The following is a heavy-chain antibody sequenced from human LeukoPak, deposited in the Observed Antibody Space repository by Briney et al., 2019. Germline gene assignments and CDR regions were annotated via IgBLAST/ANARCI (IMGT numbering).Heavy chain of an antibody. Sequence: KPSENLSLNCTVSGGSLSSYYWSWIRQPPGKGLEWVGYIYYSGSTNYNPSLKSRVTISVDTSKNQFSLKLSSVTAADTAVYYCARVPRQGQLPEIHFDYWGQGTLVTVSS. CDR2: IYYSGST. CDR1: GGSLSSYY. J-gene: IGHJ4*02. V-gene: IGHV4-59*01. D-gene: IGHD2-2*01. CDR3: ARVPRQGQLPEIHFDY.